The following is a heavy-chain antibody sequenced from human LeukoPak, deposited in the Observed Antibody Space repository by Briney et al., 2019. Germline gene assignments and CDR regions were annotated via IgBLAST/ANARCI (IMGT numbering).Heavy chain of an antibody. CDR3: AKGGSIRDRGPSGYSYGYSGAHYYYYYMDV. CDR1: GFTFSSYA. CDR2: ISGSGGST. D-gene: IGHD5-18*01. J-gene: IGHJ6*03. Sequence: PGGSLRLSCAASGFTFSSYAMSWVRQAPGKGLEWVSAISGSGGSTYYADSVKGRFTISRDNSKNTLYLQMNSLRAEDTAVYYCAKGGSIRDRGPSGYSYGYSGAHYYYYYMDVWGKGTTVTVSS. V-gene: IGHV3-23*01.